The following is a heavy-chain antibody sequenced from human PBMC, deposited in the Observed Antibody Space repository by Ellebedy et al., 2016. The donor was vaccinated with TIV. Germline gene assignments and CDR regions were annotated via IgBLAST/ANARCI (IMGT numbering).Heavy chain of an antibody. J-gene: IGHJ6*02. CDR2: ITSSSSTI. CDR3: ARAAHFYSYGMDV. Sequence: GESLKISXAASGFTFSSYNMNWVRQAPGKGLEWVSYITSSSSTIYYADSVKGRFTISRDNAKNSMYLEMNSLRAEDTAVYYCARAAHFYSYGMDVWGQGTTVTVSS. CDR1: GFTFSSYN. V-gene: IGHV3-48*04. D-gene: IGHD2-21*01.